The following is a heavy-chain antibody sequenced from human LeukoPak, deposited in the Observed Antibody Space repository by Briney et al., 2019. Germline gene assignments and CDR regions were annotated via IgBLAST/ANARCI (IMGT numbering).Heavy chain of an antibody. D-gene: IGHD3-22*01. Sequence: GASVKVSCKASGYTFTDYYMHWVRQAPGQGLEWMGWVNPKSGGTNYAQKFQGRVTMTRDTPISTAYMELSRLTSDDTAVYYCARVTTGTYYDYWGQGTLVTVSS. CDR3: ARVTTGTYYDY. CDR1: GYTFTDYY. J-gene: IGHJ4*02. CDR2: VNPKSGGT. V-gene: IGHV1-2*02.